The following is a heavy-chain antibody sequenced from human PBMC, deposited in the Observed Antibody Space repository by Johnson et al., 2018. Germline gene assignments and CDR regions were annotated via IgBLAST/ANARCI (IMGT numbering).Heavy chain of an antibody. CDR2: IIPIFGTA. CDR3: ARGGNTAPGDGMDV. J-gene: IGHJ6*02. D-gene: IGHD5-18*01. Sequence: QVQLVESGAEVKKPGSSVKVSCKASGGTFSSYAISWVRQAPGQGLEWMGGIIPIFGTANYAQKFQGRVTIPADESTSTAYMELCSLRSEDPAVYYCARGGNTAPGDGMDVGGQGTTVTVSS. V-gene: IGHV1-69*01. CDR1: GGTFSSYA.